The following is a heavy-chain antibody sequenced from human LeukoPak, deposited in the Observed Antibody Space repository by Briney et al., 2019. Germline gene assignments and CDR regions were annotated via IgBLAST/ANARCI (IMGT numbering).Heavy chain of an antibody. CDR1: GFTFSSYS. CDR2: ISSSSSYI. V-gene: IGHV3-21*04. Sequence: GGSLRLSCAASGFTFSSYSMNWVRQAPGKGLEWVSAISSSSSYIYYADSVKGRFTISRDNSKNTLYLQMNSLRAEDTAVYYCAKLREWELPDLFDYWGQGTLVTVSS. CDR3: AKLREWELPDLFDY. D-gene: IGHD1-26*01. J-gene: IGHJ4*02.